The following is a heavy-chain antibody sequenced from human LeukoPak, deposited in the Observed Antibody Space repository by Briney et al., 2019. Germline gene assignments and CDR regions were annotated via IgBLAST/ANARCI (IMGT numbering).Heavy chain of an antibody. CDR1: GFTFSSYW. J-gene: IGHJ3*02. V-gene: IGHV3-74*01. D-gene: IGHD5-18*01. CDR3: ARDLGYPHDAFDI. CDR2: INSDGSST. Sequence: TGGSLRLSCAASGFTFSSYWMHWVRQAPGKGLAWVSRINSDGSSTSYADSVKGRFTISRDNAKNTLYLQMNSLRAEDTAVYYCARDLGYPHDAFDIWGQGTMVTVSS.